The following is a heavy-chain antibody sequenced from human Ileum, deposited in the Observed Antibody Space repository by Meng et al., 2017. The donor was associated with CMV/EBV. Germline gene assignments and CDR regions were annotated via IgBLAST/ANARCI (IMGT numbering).Heavy chain of an antibody. D-gene: IGHD3-10*01. CDR1: GTTFSDLW. J-gene: IGHJ4*02. Sequence: GGSLRLSCSVSGTTFSDLWMYWVRQAPGKGLEWVGRIKRTPAGGPTDYAAPVKDRFIISRDDSKNTLYLQMNYLKAEDTAIYYCVTDVPRSGGALDYWGQGTLVTVSS. V-gene: IGHV3-15*01. CDR2: IKRTPAGGPT. CDR3: VTDVPRSGGALDY.